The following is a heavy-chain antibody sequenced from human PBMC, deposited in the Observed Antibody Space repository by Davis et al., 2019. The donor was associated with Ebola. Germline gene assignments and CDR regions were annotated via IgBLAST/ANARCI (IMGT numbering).Heavy chain of an antibody. CDR1: GFTFSGSA. CDR3: ARDPDTAMVIGFGDS. Sequence: GESLKISCAASGFTFSGSAMHWVRQAPGKGLEWVAVIWYDGSNKYYADSVKGRFTISRDNSKNTLYLQMNSLRAEDTAVYYCARDPDTAMVIGFGDSWGQGTLVTVSS. D-gene: IGHD5-18*01. CDR2: IWYDGSNK. V-gene: IGHV3-33*08. J-gene: IGHJ4*02.